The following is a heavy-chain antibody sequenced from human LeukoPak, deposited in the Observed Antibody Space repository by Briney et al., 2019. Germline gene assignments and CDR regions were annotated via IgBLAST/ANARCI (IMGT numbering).Heavy chain of an antibody. CDR3: ARVGDDYGDYGGGNDAFDI. CDR2: MYYSGST. D-gene: IGHD4-17*01. J-gene: IGHJ3*02. Sequence: SETLSLTCTVSGGSISSSSYYWGWIRQPPGKGLEWIGFMYYSGSTYYNPSLKSRVTISVDTSKNQFSLKLSSVTAADTAVYYCARVGDDYGDYGGGNDAFDIWGQGTMVTVSS. CDR1: GGSISSSSYY. V-gene: IGHV4-39*01.